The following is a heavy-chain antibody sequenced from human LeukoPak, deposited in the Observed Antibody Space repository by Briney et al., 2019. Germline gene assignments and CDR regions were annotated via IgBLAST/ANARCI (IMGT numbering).Heavy chain of an antibody. D-gene: IGHD3-22*01. CDR2: IGGSGGST. J-gene: IGHJ4*02. Sequence: GGSLRLSCAASGFTFSSYAMSWVRRAPGKGLEWVSTIGGSGGSTYYADSVKGRFTISRDNSKNMLYLQMNSLRAEDTAVYYCAKNLKAYYDSSGYSYYFDYWGQGTLVTVSS. V-gene: IGHV3-23*01. CDR1: GFTFSSYA. CDR3: AKNLKAYYDSSGYSYYFDY.